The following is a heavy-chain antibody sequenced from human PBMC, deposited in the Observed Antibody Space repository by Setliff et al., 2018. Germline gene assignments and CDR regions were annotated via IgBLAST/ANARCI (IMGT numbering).Heavy chain of an antibody. D-gene: IGHD2-15*01. CDR2: IIPVLDIT. Sequence: GASVKVSCKASGGPLNSYSFSWVRQAPGQGLEWMGRIIPVLDITRYSQVFQGRVTITADKSTGIIYMELTSLRSDDTAVYYCARHPPPPNHFDIGALDSWGQGTLVTVSS. CDR1: GGPLNSYS. CDR3: ARHPPPPNHFDIGALDS. J-gene: IGHJ4*02. V-gene: IGHV1-69*02.